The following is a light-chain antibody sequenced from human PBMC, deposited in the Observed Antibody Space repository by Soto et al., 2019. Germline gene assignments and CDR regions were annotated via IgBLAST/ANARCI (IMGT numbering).Light chain of an antibody. J-gene: IGKJ4*01. V-gene: IGKV1-39*01. CDR1: QSISSY. CDR3: QQSYSTLLT. CDR2: AAS. Sequence: DIQMTQSPSSLSASVGDRFTITCRASQSISSYLNWYQQKPGKAPKLLIYAASSLQSGVPPRFSGSGSGTDFTLTISSLQPEDFATYYCQQSYSTLLTFGGGTKVDIK.